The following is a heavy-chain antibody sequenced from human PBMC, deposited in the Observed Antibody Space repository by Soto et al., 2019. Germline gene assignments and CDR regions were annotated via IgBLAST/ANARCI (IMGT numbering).Heavy chain of an antibody. D-gene: IGHD6-13*01. J-gene: IGHJ5*02. CDR2: MNPNSGNT. CDR1: GYTFTSYD. Sequence: EASVKVSCKASGYTFTSYDINWVRQATGQGLEWMGWMNPNSGNTGYAQKFQGRVTMTRNTSISTAYMELSSLRSEDTAVYYCARGFRQSSSWYEGWFDPWGQGTLVTVSS. CDR3: ARGFRQSSSWYEGWFDP. V-gene: IGHV1-8*01.